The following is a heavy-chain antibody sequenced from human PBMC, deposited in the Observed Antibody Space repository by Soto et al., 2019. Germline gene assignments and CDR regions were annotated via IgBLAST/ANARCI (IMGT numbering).Heavy chain of an antibody. J-gene: IGHJ6*02. CDR3: ARKVVVAATNYYYYGMDV. V-gene: IGHV1-2*02. D-gene: IGHD2-15*01. CDR2: INPNSGGT. CDR1: LYPFTVYY. Sequence: DSVKFSCNASLYPFTVYYMHWVRQAPGQWLEWMGWINPNSGGTNYAQKFQGRVTMTRDTSISTAYMELSRLRSDDTAVYYCARKVVVAATNYYYYGMDVWGQGTTVTVSS.